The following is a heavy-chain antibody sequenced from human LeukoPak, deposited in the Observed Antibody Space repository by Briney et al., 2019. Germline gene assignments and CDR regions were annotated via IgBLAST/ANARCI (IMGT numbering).Heavy chain of an antibody. J-gene: IGHJ6*03. Sequence: SETLSFTCAVYGGSFRGYYWSWIRQPPGKGLEWIGEINHSGSTNYNPSLKSRVTISVDTSKNQFSLKLSSVTAADTAVYYCARVGQYSGSYQSTSYYYMDVWGKGTTVTVSS. CDR3: ARVGQYSGSYQSTSYYYMDV. V-gene: IGHV4-34*01. D-gene: IGHD1-26*01. CDR2: INHSGST. CDR1: GGSFRGYY.